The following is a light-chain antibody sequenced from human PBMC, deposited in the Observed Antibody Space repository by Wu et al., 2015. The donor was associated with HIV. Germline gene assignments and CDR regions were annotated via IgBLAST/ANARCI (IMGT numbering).Light chain of an antibody. CDR1: QYISRW. Sequence: DIQMTQSPSTLSASVGDRVTITCRASQYISRWLAWYQQEPGKAPKLLIYKASSLESGVPSRFSGSESGAQFTLTISSLQPDDFATYYCQQYHSYPFTFGQGTKLEIK. CDR3: QQYHSYPFT. V-gene: IGKV1-5*03. CDR2: KAS. J-gene: IGKJ2*01.